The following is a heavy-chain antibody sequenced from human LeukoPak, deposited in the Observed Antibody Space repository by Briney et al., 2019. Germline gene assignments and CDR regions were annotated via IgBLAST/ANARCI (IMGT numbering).Heavy chain of an antibody. CDR3: ARSNSGWYFPPGIGFGMDV. D-gene: IGHD6-19*01. CDR2: IYYSGST. V-gene: IGHV4-39*07. Sequence: SETLSLTCTVSGGSISSSSYYWGWIRQPPGKGLEWIGSIYYSGSTYYNPSLKSRVTISVDTSKNQFSLKLSSVTAADTAVYYCARSNSGWYFPPGIGFGMDVWGQGTTVTVSS. CDR1: GGSISSSSYY. J-gene: IGHJ6*02.